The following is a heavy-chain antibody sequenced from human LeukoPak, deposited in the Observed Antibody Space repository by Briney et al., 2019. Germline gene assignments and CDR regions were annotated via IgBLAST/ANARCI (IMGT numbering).Heavy chain of an antibody. CDR2: IKQDGSEK. CDR1: GFTFSSYW. J-gene: IGHJ6*03. Sequence: GGSLRLSCAASGFTFSSYWMSWVRQAPGKGLEWVANIKQDGSEKYYVDSVKGRFTISRDNAKNSLYLQMNSLRAEDTAVYYCARVGAEYYYYYMDVWGKGTTVTVSS. V-gene: IGHV3-7*01. D-gene: IGHD3-16*01. CDR3: ARVGAEYYYYYMDV.